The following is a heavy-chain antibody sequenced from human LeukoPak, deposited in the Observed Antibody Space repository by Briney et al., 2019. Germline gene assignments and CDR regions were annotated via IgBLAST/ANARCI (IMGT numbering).Heavy chain of an antibody. J-gene: IGHJ4*02. CDR2: VSGSGGST. V-gene: IGHV3-23*01. CDR3: AKDLDIVATITGS. Sequence: GGSLRLSCAASGFTFSSYAMSWVRQAPGKGLEWVSGVSGSGGSTYYADSVKGRFTISRDNSKNTLYLQMNSLRAEDTAVYYCAKDLDIVATITGSWDQGTLVTVPS. D-gene: IGHD5-12*01. CDR1: GFTFSSYA.